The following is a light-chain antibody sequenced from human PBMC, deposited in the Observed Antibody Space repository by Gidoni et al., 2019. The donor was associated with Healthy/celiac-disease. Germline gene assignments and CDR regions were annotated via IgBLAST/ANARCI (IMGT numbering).Light chain of an antibody. J-gene: IGLJ1*01. CDR1: KLGGQF. CDR3: QAWHSSTANYV. V-gene: IGLV3-1*01. Sequence: SYELTPPPSVSVSPGQTTSITCTGDKLGGQFACWYQQTPGQAPVLVIYQDTKRPSGIPERFSGSNSGNTATLTISGTQAMDEADYYCQAWHSSTANYVFGTGTKVTVL. CDR2: QDT.